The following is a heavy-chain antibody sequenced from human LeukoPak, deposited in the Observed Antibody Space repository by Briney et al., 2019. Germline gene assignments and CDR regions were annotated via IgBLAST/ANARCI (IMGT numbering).Heavy chain of an antibody. CDR1: GGSISSHY. CDR3: ARQREYCGGDCYPNWFDP. V-gene: IGHV4-59*08. Sequence: SETLSPTCTVSGGSISSHYWSWIRQPPGKGLEWIGYIYYSGSTNYNPSLKSRVTISVDTSKNQFSLKLSSVTAADTAVYYCARQREYCGGDCYPNWFDPWGQGTLVTVSS. J-gene: IGHJ5*02. CDR2: IYYSGST. D-gene: IGHD2-21*02.